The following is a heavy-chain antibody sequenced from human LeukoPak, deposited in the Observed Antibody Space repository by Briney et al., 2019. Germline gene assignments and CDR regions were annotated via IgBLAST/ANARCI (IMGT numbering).Heavy chain of an antibody. Sequence: ASVKVSCKASGYTFTSYYMHWVRQAPGQGLEWIGIINPSGGSTSYAQKFQGRVTMTRDTSTSTVDMELSSLRSEDTAVYYCARPRLRARNGYSWTSGWFDPWGQGTQASDCS. CDR1: GYTFTSYY. D-gene: IGHD5-18*01. CDR2: INPSGGST. J-gene: IGHJ5*02. CDR3: ARPRLRARNGYSWTSGWFDP. V-gene: IGHV1-46*01.